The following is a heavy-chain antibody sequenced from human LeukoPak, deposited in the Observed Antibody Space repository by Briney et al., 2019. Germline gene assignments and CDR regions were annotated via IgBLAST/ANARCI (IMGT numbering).Heavy chain of an antibody. J-gene: IGHJ4*02. CDR3: ARVNGDYFDY. Sequence: SETLSLTCAVYGGSFSSYYWSWIRQPPGKGLEWIGEINHSGSTNYNPSLKSRVTISVDTSKNQFSLKLSSVTAADTAVYYCARVNGDYFDYWGQGTLVTVSS. CDR2: INHSGST. CDR1: GGSFSSYY. V-gene: IGHV4-34*01. D-gene: IGHD4-17*01.